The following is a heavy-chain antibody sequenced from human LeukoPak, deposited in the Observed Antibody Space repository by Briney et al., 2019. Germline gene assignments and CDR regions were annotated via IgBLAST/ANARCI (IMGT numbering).Heavy chain of an antibody. CDR2: IRGGDR. V-gene: IGHV1-18*04. CDR3: ARDWPNEITGA. Sequence: ASVKASCKPPGYTFTDYYIHWVRQAPGQGLEWMGWIRGGDRNYAQKFQGRVTVTTDTSTTTAYMELRGLRSDDTAVYYCARDWPNEITGAWGQGTLVTVSS. D-gene: IGHD1-1*01. CDR1: GYTFTDYY. J-gene: IGHJ4*02.